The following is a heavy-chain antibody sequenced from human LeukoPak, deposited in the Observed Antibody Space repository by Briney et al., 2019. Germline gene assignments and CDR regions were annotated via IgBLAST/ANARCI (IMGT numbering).Heavy chain of an antibody. CDR3: ARGRRYYYDSSGRPPRHFDY. CDR2: IYRSGST. D-gene: IGHD3-22*01. J-gene: IGHJ4*02. Sequence: SETLSLTCTVSGGSISSGSYYWSWIRQPAGKRLEWIGHIYRSGSTNYNPSLKSRVTISVDTSKNQFSLKLSSVTAADTAVYYCARGRRYYYDSSGRPPRHFDYWGQGTLVTVSS. CDR1: GGSISSGSYY. V-gene: IGHV4-61*09.